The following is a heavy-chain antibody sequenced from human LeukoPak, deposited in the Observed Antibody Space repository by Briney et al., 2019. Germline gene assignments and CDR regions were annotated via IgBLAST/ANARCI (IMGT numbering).Heavy chain of an antibody. J-gene: IGHJ4*02. CDR3: ARATSYGDYVDY. V-gene: IGHV4-59*08. D-gene: IGHD4-17*01. CDR1: GGSIRSSY. Sequence: SETLSLTCTVSGGSIRSSYWSWIRQPPGEGLEWIGYIDYSGNTNYNPSLKRRVTISVDTSKNQFSLKLTSVTAADTAVYYCARATSYGDYVDYWGQGTLVTVSS. CDR2: IDYSGNT.